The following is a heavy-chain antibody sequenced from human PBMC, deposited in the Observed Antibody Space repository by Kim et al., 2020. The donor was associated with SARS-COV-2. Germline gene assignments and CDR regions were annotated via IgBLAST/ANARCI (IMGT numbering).Heavy chain of an antibody. CDR1: GGSISSSNW. D-gene: IGHD4-17*01. Sequence: SETLSLTCAVSGGSISSSNWWSWVRQPPGKGLEWIGEIYHSGSTNYYPSLKSRVTISVDKSKNQFSLKLSSVTAAGTAVYYCAVTNLILYYFDYCGQGTLVTVSS. J-gene: IGHJ4*02. CDR3: AVTNLILYYFDY. CDR2: IYHSGST. V-gene: IGHV4-4*02.